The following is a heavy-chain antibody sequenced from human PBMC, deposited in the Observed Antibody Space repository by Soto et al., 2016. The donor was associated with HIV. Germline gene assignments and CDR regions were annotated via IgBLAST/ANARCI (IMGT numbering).Heavy chain of an antibody. Sequence: QVQLVQSGAEVKKPGASVKVSCKASGYTFNGYYMHWVRQAPGQGLEWMGWINSNSGGTNYAQNFQGRVTMTRDTSISTAYMELSRLRFDDTAVYYCARPYGMSTIGAAFDIWGQGTMVTVSS. CDR2: INSNSGGT. J-gene: IGHJ3*02. CDR3: ARPYGMSTIGAAFDI. CDR1: GYTFNGYY. D-gene: IGHD3-10*01. V-gene: IGHV1-2*02.